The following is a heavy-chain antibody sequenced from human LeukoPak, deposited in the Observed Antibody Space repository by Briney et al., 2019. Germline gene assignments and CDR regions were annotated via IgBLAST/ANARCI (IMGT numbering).Heavy chain of an antibody. CDR2: ISASGGRT. CDR1: GFSFTNYW. Sequence: GGSLRLSCAASGFSFTNYWMHWVRQAPGKGLEWVSAISASGGRTYYADSVKGRFTISRDNSKNTMYQQMNSLRAEDTAVYYCAKAGGSSWYDAWGQGILVTVSS. J-gene: IGHJ5*02. D-gene: IGHD6-13*01. V-gene: IGHV3-23*01. CDR3: AKAGGSSWYDA.